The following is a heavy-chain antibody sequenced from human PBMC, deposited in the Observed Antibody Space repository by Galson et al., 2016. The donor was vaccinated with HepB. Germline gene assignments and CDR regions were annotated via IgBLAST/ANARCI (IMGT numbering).Heavy chain of an antibody. CDR3: ARDKYSAWLRGMEV. Sequence: SETLSLTCDVSGASISSANWWSWVRXPPGXGXEWXXEVFHSGITNYSPSLKNRVTISVDKSKNQFSLQLSSVTAADTAMYYCARDKYSAWLRGMEVWGQGTTVTVSS. CDR1: GASISSANW. V-gene: IGHV4-4*02. D-gene: IGHD3-22*01. CDR2: VFHSGIT. J-gene: IGHJ6*02.